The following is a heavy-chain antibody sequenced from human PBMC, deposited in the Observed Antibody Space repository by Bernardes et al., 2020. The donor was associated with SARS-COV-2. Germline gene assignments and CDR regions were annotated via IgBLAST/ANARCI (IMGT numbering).Heavy chain of an antibody. CDR3: VGGVYCSGGSCYPPGMDV. D-gene: IGHD2-15*01. J-gene: IGHJ6*02. CDR1: GFTFSSYA. V-gene: IGHV3-64D*06. Sequence: GGSLRLSCSASGFTFSSYAMHWVRQAPGKGLEYVSAISSNGGSTYYADSVKGRFTISRDNSKNTLYLQMSSLRAEDTAVYYCVGGVYCSGGSCYPPGMDVWGQGSTVTVSS. CDR2: ISSNGGST.